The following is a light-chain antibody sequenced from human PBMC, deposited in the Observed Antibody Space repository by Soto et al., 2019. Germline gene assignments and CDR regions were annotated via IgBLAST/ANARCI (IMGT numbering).Light chain of an antibody. J-gene: IGKJ4*02. CDR2: AAS. CDR1: QGIDRW. V-gene: IGKV1-12*01. Sequence: DLQMTQSPSSLSASVGDRVTITCRASQGIDRWLAWYQQKPGKAPKVLIYAASSLRSGVPSRFSGSGSGTDFSLTINSLQPEDVATYYCKQSKSFPLTFGGGTKVEIK. CDR3: KQSKSFPLT.